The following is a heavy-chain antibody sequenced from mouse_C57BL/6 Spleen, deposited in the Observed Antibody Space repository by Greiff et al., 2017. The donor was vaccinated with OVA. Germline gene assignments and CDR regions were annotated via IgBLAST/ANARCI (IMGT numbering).Heavy chain of an antibody. Sequence: QVQLQQPGAELVRPGSSVKLSCKASGYTFTSYWMDWVKQRPGQGLEWIGNIYPSDGETHYNQKFKDKATLTVDKSSSTAYMQLSSLTSEDSAVYYCATMVTTNYFDYWGQGTTLTVSS. CDR2: IYPSDGET. D-gene: IGHD2-2*01. J-gene: IGHJ2*01. CDR3: ATMVTTNYFDY. CDR1: GYTFTSYW. V-gene: IGHV1-61*01.